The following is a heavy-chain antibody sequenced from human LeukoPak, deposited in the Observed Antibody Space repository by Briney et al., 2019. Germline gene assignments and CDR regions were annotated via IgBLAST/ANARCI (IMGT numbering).Heavy chain of an antibody. V-gene: IGHV4-61*02. Sequence: PSETLSLTCTVSGGSISSSSYYWSWIRQPAGKGLEWVGRIYSSGSTNYSPSLKSRVTISVDKSKNQFSLKLNSVTAADTALYYCARGGSSGPDYWGQGTLVTVSS. CDR2: IYSSGST. D-gene: IGHD6-19*01. CDR1: GGSISSSSYY. J-gene: IGHJ4*02. CDR3: ARGGSSGPDY.